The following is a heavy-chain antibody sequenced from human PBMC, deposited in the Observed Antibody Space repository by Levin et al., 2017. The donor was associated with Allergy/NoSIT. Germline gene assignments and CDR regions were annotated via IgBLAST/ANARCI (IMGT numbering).Heavy chain of an antibody. J-gene: IGHJ4*02. CDR3: AKDPRRAAYFFDS. CDR2: ISDSGGTT. Sequence: GGSLRLSCVVSGFTFSNYAMSWVRQAPGKGLEWVSGISDSGGTTYYTDSVKGRFTISRDNSKNTLYLQMNSLRAEDTAVYFCAKDPRRAAYFFDSWGQGTLVTVSS. V-gene: IGHV3-23*01. CDR1: GFTFSNYA. D-gene: IGHD6-25*01.